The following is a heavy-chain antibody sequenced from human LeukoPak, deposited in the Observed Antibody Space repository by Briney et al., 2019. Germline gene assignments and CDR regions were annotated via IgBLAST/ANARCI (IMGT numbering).Heavy chain of an antibody. Sequence: GGSLRLSCAASGFTFNNYAMNWVRQAPGKGLEWLSYIRGGGGHTRYSDSVKGRFTISRDNSKNMLYLQMNGLRAEDTAIYYCAKCSASYYNDAFDIWGRGTMVTVSS. J-gene: IGHJ3*02. CDR2: IRGGGGHT. CDR3: AKCSASYYNDAFDI. CDR1: GFTFNNYA. D-gene: IGHD3-10*02. V-gene: IGHV3-23*01.